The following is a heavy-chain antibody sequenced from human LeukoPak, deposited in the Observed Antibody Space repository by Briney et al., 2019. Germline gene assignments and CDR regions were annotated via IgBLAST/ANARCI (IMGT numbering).Heavy chain of an antibody. CDR3: AREGDGSAYFNY. D-gene: IGHD5-24*01. Sequence: SETLSLTCTVSGGSISSYYWSWIRQPPGKGLEWIGYIYYSGSTYYNPSLKSRVTMSVDTSKNQFSLKLTSVTAADTAVYYCAREGDGSAYFNYWGQGTLVTVSS. CDR2: IYYSGST. J-gene: IGHJ4*02. CDR1: GGSISSYY. V-gene: IGHV4-59*12.